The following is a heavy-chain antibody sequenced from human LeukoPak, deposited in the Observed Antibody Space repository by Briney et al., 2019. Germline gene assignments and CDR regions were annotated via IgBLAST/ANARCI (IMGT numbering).Heavy chain of an antibody. CDR3: ALGEYSDGYYNY. J-gene: IGHJ4*02. CDR2: IYPGDSDT. V-gene: IGHV5-51*01. D-gene: IGHD3-3*01. CDR1: GYRFTSYW. Sequence: GESLKISCKGSGYRFTSYWIAWVRQMPGKGLEWMGIIYPGDSDTRYSPSFLGQVTILVDKSISTAFLQLSSLKASDTAMYYCALGEYSDGYYNYWGQGTLVTVSS.